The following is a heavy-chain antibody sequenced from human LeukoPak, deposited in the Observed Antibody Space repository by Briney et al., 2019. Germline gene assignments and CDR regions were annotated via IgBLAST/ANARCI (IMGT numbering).Heavy chain of an antibody. Sequence: SETLSLTCAVSNSSTNWCSWVRQPPGKGLEWIGEIYHTGTTNYNPSLKSRVTISVDKSKNQFSLKLSSVTAADTAIYYCARVHSGSLGFDFWGQGTLVTVSS. D-gene: IGHD1-26*01. CDR2: IYHTGTT. J-gene: IGHJ4*02. V-gene: IGHV4-4*02. CDR1: NSSTNW. CDR3: ARVHSGSLGFDF.